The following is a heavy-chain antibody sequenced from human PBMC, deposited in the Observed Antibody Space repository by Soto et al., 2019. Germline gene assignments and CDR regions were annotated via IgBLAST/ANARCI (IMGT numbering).Heavy chain of an antibody. D-gene: IGHD1-26*01. CDR2: TIVDSGNT. CDR1: GCTFADSA. CDR3: ATANNTSPFDY. V-gene: IGHV1-58*01. Sequence: GASVKVSCKASGCTFADSAVQWVRQARGQSLEWIGRTIVDSGNTKSAEKFTERVSMSWDMSTSTAFMELRSLSSDDTAVYYCATANNTSPFDYWGLGTLVTVSS. J-gene: IGHJ4*02.